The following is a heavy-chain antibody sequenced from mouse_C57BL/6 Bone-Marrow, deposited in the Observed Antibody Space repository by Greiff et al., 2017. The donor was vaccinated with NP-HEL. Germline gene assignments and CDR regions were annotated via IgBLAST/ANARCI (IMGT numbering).Heavy chain of an antibody. V-gene: IGHV1-64*01. Sequence: QVQLQQPGAELVKPGASVKLSCKASGYTFTSYWMHWVKQRPGQGLEWIGMIHPNSGSTNYNEKFKSKATLTVDKSSSTAYMQLSSLTSEDSAVYYSARALSYDSSYCYWYFDVWGTGTTVTVSS. J-gene: IGHJ1*03. CDR1: GYTFTSYW. CDR3: ARALSYDSSYCYWYFDV. D-gene: IGHD1-1*01. CDR2: IHPNSGST.